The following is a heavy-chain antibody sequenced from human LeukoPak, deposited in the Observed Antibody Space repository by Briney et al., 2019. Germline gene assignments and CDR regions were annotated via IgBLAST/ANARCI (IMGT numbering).Heavy chain of an antibody. J-gene: IGHJ4*02. CDR3: ARGGAFGSGGVYDY. Sequence: SETLSLTCTVSGGSISGYYWSWIRQPPGKGLEWIGYSYYSGSTDYNPSLKSRVTISVDTSKNQFSLELSSVTAADTAVYHCARGGAFGSGGVYDYWGQGTLVTVSS. CDR1: GGSISGYY. V-gene: IGHV4-59*01. D-gene: IGHD3-10*01. CDR2: SYYSGST.